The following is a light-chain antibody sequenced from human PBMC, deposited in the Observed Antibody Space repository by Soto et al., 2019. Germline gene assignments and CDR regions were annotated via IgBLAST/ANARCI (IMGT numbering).Light chain of an antibody. V-gene: IGLV2-8*01. CDR3: SSYADNIIFWG. CDR2: EVT. Sequence: QSALTQPPSASGSPGQAVTISCTGTSSDVGGYNYVSWYQQHPGKAPKLMIYEVTKRPSGVPDRFSDSKSGNTASLTVSGLQTEDEADYYCSSYADNIIFWGFGGGTKLTVL. J-gene: IGLJ3*02. CDR1: SSDVGGYNY.